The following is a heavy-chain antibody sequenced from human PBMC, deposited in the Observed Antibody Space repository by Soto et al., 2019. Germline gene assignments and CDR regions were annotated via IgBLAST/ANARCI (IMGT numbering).Heavy chain of an antibody. J-gene: IGHJ4*02. V-gene: IGHV4-34*01. Sequence: SETLSLTCAVYGGSFSGYYWSWIRQPPGKGLEWIGEINHRGSTHYNPSLKSRVTISVDTSKNQFSLKLSSVTAADTAVYYCARFGRTRTTPYWGQGTLVTVSS. CDR3: ARFGRTRTTPY. CDR1: GGSFSGYY. CDR2: INHRGST. D-gene: IGHD1-7*01.